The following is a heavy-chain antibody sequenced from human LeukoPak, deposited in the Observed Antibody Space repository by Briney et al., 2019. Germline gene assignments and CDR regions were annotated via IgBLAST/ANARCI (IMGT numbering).Heavy chain of an antibody. CDR2: ITSGGENL. D-gene: IGHD2-15*01. J-gene: IGHJ4*02. V-gene: IGHV3-21*01. CDR3: AGGGSAYPYYFDL. Sequence: GGSLRLSCAASDFMFSSFGMNWVRQAPGKGPEWVSSITSGGENLFYSDSVRGRSTISRDNAKKSLYLLMSDLRADDTAIYYCAGGGSAYPYYFDLWGQGTPVTVSS. CDR1: DFMFSSFG.